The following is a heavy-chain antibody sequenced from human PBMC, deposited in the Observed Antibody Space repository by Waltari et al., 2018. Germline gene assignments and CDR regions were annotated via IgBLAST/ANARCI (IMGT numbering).Heavy chain of an antibody. Sequence: QVQLQEAGPGLLKTSETLSRTCTVSAGSISSYYWNWSRQSPGKGLEWIGYIYYSGYRSFNPSLRTRVSLSLHTSTTQFSLNLTSVTDADTAVYYCAGDSHVFNPWFNPWVQATLVTFSS. J-gene: IGHJ5*02. CDR2: IYYSGYR. D-gene: IGHD2-21*01. CDR3: AGDSHVFNPWFNP. V-gene: IGHV4-59*08. CDR1: AGSISSYY.